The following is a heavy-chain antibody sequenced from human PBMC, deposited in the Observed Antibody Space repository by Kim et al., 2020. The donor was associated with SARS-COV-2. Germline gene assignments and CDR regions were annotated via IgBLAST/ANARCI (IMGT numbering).Heavy chain of an antibody. CDR3: ASPYYDSSGYYYS. Sequence: SVKVSCKASGGTFSSYAISWVRQAPGQGLEWMGGIISIFGTANYAQKFQGRVTITADESTSTAYMELSSLRSEDTAVYYCASPYYDSSGYYYSWGQGTLVTVSS. J-gene: IGHJ4*02. D-gene: IGHD3-22*01. CDR1: GGTFSSYA. V-gene: IGHV1-69*13. CDR2: IISIFGTA.